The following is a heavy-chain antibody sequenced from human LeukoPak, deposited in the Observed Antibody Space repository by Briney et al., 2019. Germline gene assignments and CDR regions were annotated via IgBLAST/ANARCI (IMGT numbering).Heavy chain of an antibody. CDR2: IDYDGSNQ. V-gene: IGHV3-33*01. CDR3: ARGLAAAGNSFDS. D-gene: IGHD6-13*01. Sequence: GGSLRLSCAASGFTFSTYGMHWVRQAPGKGLEWVAVIDYDGSNQYYADSVKGRFTISRDTSNNALYLQMNSLRDEDTAVYYCARGLAAAGNSFDSWGQGTLVTVSS. J-gene: IGHJ4*02. CDR1: GFTFSTYG.